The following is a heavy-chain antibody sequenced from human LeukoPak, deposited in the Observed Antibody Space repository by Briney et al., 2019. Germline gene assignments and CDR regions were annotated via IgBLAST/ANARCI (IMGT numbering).Heavy chain of an antibody. CDR3: ARESSTGLSGFDY. CDR1: GYTSTGYY. J-gene: IGHJ4*02. Sequence: ASVKVSCKASGYTSTGYYMHWVRPAPGQGLEWMGWINPNSGGTNYAQKFQGRVTMTRDTSISTAYMELSRLRSDDTAVYYCARESSTGLSGFDYWGQGTLVTVSS. V-gene: IGHV1-2*02. CDR2: INPNSGGT.